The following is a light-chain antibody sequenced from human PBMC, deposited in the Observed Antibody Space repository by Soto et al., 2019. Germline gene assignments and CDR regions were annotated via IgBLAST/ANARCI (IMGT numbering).Light chain of an antibody. CDR3: ASFSNSTFV. J-gene: IGLJ1*01. CDR2: EVS. CDR1: SSDIGNYKY. Sequence: QFALTQPASMSGSPGQSITISCTGSSSDIGNYKYVSWYQQHPGKAPKLIIYEVSNRPSGVSLRFSGSKSANTASLTLSGLQADDEAEYYCASFSNSTFVFGSGTKVTVL. V-gene: IGLV2-14*01.